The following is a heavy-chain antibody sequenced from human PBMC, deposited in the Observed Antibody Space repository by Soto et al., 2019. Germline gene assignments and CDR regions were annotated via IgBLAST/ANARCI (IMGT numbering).Heavy chain of an antibody. V-gene: IGHV3-15*01. CDR2: IKSKTDGGTT. CDR3: TTDLVYDFWSGYPIGGMDV. J-gene: IGHJ6*02. D-gene: IGHD3-3*01. Sequence: PGGSLRLSCAASGFTFSNAWMSWVRQAPGKGLEWVGRIKSKTDGGTTDYAAPVKGRFTISRDDSKNTLYLQMNSLKTEDTAVYYCTTDLVYDFWSGYPIGGMDVWGQGTTVTVSS. CDR1: GFTFSNAW.